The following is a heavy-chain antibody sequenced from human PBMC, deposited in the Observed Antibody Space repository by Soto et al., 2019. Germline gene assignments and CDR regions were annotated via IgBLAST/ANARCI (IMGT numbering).Heavy chain of an antibody. V-gene: IGHV4-61*01. CDR1: GGSVSSGSYY. CDR2: IYYSGST. CDR3: ARVWNWFDP. D-gene: IGHD3-10*01. J-gene: IGHJ5*02. Sequence: PSETLSLTCTVSGGSVSSGSYYWSWIRQPPGKGLEWIGYIYYSGSTNYHPSLKSRVTISVDTSKNQFSLKLSSVAAADTAVYYCARVWNWFDPWGQGTLVTVSS.